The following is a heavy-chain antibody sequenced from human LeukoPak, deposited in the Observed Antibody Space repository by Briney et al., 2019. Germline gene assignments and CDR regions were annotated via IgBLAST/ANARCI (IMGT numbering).Heavy chain of an antibody. V-gene: IGHV3-33*01. D-gene: IGHD3-22*01. Sequence: PGGSLRLSCVVSGFTFSSYGMHWVRQAPGKGLEWVALIWYDGSNKYYADSVKGRLTISRDNSKNTLYLQMNSLRADDTAVYYCASDVFTTYDTGGGYFDYWGQGTLVTVSS. CDR2: IWYDGSNK. CDR1: GFTFSSYG. J-gene: IGHJ4*02. CDR3: ASDVFTTYDTGGGYFDY.